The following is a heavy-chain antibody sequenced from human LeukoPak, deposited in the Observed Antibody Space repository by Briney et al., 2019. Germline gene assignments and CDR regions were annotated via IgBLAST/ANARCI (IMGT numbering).Heavy chain of an antibody. J-gene: IGHJ4*02. CDR1: GFTFSSYS. Sequence: GGSLRLSCAASGFTFSSYSMNWVRQAPGKGLEWVANIKQDGSDKYYVDSVKGRFTISRDNAKNSLFLQMNSLRAEDTAVYYCARVRCSSNSCFPDYWGQGTLVTVSS. CDR2: IKQDGSDK. D-gene: IGHD2-2*01. CDR3: ARVRCSSNSCFPDY. V-gene: IGHV3-7*01.